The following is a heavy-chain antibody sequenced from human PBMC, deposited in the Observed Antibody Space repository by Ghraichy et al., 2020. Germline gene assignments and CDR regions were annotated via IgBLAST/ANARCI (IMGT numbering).Heavy chain of an antibody. D-gene: IGHD6-19*01. CDR3: AKTLDGSGWYYYFDY. CDR2: ISGRGGST. Sequence: GGSLRLSCAASGFTFSSYGMSWVRQAPGKGLEWVSAISGRGGSTYYADSVKGRFTISRDNSKNTLYLQMNSLRAEDTAVYYCAKTLDGSGWYYYFDYWGQGTLVTVSS. CDR1: GFTFSSYG. V-gene: IGHV3-23*01. J-gene: IGHJ4*02.